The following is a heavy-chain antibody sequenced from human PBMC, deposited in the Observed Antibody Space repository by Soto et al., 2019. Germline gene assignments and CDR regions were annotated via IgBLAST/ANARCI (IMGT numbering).Heavy chain of an antibody. V-gene: IGHV3-23*01. Sequence: EVQLLESGGGLVQPGGSLRLSCAASGFTFSYYSMSWVRQAPGKGLEWVAHTSGSGDAIYYADSVKVRFTISRDKSKHTLYLYMTGLRADDTAVYYCAEPLPAATHYEYYEMDVWGQGTTVTVSS. J-gene: IGHJ6*02. CDR1: GFTFSYYS. CDR3: AEPLPAATHYEYYEMDV. D-gene: IGHD2-2*01. CDR2: TSGSGDAI.